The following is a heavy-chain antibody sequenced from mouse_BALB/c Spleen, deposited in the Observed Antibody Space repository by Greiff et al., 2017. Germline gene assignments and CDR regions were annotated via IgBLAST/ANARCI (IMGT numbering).Heavy chain of an antibody. CDR2: INPSTGYT. CDR3: ARRGWLLQFDY. J-gene: IGHJ2*01. Sequence: VQLQQSGAELAKPGASVKMTCKASGYTFTSYWMHWVKQRPGQGLEWIGYINPSTGYTEYNQKFKDKATLTADKSSSTAYMQLSSLTSEDSAVYYCARRGWLLQFDYWGQGTTLTVSS. CDR1: GYTFTSYW. V-gene: IGHV1-7*01. D-gene: IGHD2-3*01.